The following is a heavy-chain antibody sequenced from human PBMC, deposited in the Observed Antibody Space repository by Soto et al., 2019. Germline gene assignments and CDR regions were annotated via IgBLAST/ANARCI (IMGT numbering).Heavy chain of an antibody. V-gene: IGHV4-39*01. CDR3: ARQDDFWSGSNWFDP. CDR1: GGSITSSNYY. CDR2: VYYNGFT. Sequence: QLQLQQSGPGLVKPSEILSLTCTVSGGSITSSNYYWGWIRQPPGKGLQWIGNVYYNGFTYYNPSLKNRVTISVDPSKNHFSLKLTSVTAADTAVYYCARQDDFWSGSNWFDPWGQGTLVTVSS. D-gene: IGHD3-3*01. J-gene: IGHJ5*02.